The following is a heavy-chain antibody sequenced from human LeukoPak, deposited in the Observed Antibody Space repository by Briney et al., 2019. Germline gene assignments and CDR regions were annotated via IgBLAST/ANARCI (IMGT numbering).Heavy chain of an antibody. CDR2: ISSSGSTI. CDR3: ARDSNDFWSGYYKERWFDP. D-gene: IGHD3-3*01. CDR1: GFTFSDYY. J-gene: IGHJ5*02. V-gene: IGHV3-11*01. Sequence: GGSLRLSCAASGFTFSDYYMSWIRQAPGKGLEWVSHISSSGSTIYYADSVKGRFTISRDNAKNSLYLQMNSLRAEDTAVYYCARDSNDFWSGYYKERWFDPWGQGTLVTVSS.